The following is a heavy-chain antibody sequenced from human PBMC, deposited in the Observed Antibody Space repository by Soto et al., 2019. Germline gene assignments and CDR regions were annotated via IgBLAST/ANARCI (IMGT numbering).Heavy chain of an antibody. D-gene: IGHD3-9*01. CDR1: GGSFSGYY. CDR3: ARESHDILTGPPWVWYFDL. Sequence: QVQLQQWGAGPLRPLETLSLTCGVSGGSFSGYYWAWIRQSPGKGLEWIGEINDRGSINYNPSLKSRVSISVDTSQNHYSLNLRSVTDADTAVYYCARESHDILTGPPWVWYFDLWGRGTLVTVSS. CDR2: INDRGSI. J-gene: IGHJ2*01. V-gene: IGHV4-34*01.